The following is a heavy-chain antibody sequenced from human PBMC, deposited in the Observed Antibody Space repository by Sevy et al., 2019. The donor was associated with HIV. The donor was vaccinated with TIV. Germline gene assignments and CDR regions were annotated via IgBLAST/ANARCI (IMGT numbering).Heavy chain of an antibody. CDR3: AREGCTEPHDY. J-gene: IGHJ4*02. D-gene: IGHD2-8*02. CDR2: LSFGCGEI. V-gene: IGHV3-23*01. CDR1: GFTFSKYS. Sequence: GGSLRLSCAASGFTFSKYSMSWVRQPPGKGLEWVSTLSFGCGEINHADSVKGRFTISRDNSKNSLYLQMNNLIAEDTAVYCAREGCTEPHDYWGQGTLVTVSS.